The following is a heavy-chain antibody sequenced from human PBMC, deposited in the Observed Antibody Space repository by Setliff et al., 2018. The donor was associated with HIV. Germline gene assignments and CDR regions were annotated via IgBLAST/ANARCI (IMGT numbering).Heavy chain of an antibody. J-gene: IGHJ3*02. CDR1: GFTFSSHW. V-gene: IGHV3-74*01. Sequence: GGSLRLSCAASGFTFSSHWMRWVRQAPGKGLVWVSRINSDGSSTAYADSVKGRFTTSADTSKNTLYLQMNSLRAEDTAVYYCAKAALAPGRDLGVFDIWGQGTMVTVS. CDR2: INSDGSST. D-gene: IGHD6-13*01. CDR3: AKAALAPGRDLGVFDI.